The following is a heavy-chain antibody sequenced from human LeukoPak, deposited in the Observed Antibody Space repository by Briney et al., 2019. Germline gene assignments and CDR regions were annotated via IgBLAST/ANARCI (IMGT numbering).Heavy chain of an antibody. Sequence: GGSLRLSCAASGFTVSSNYMSWIRQAPGKGLEWVSYITNSDNTIYYADSVKGRFTISRDNAKNSLYLQMNSLRAEDTAVYYCARDRGVVVAAMGYYFDYWGQGTLVTVSS. CDR1: GFTVSSNY. V-gene: IGHV3-11*01. CDR2: ITNSDNTI. D-gene: IGHD2-15*01. J-gene: IGHJ4*02. CDR3: ARDRGVVVAAMGYYFDY.